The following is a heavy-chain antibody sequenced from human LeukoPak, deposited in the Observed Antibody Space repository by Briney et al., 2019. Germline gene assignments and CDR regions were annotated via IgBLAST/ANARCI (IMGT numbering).Heavy chain of an antibody. Sequence: PGGSLRLSCAGSGFIFNNYAMHWVRQPPGKGLEWVSGISWYSGGIDYADSVKGRFTISRDNAKNSLYLQMNSLRVEDTAFYYCAKDNRRHYTSGPNPDSLHWGQGALVTVSS. CDR1: GFIFNNYA. D-gene: IGHD6-19*01. V-gene: IGHV3-9*01. J-gene: IGHJ4*02. CDR2: ISWYSGGI. CDR3: AKDNRRHYTSGPNPDSLH.